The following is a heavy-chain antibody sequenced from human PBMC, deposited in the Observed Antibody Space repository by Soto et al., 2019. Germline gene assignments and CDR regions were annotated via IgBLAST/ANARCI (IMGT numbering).Heavy chain of an antibody. J-gene: IGHJ3*02. CDR3: ARDRGYCSGGSCPVGRGAFDI. CDR1: GFTFSSYS. V-gene: IGHV3-48*01. CDR2: ISSSSSTI. D-gene: IGHD2-15*01. Sequence: QPGGSLRLSCAASGFTFSSYSMNWVRQAPGKGLEWVSYISSSSSTIYYADSVKGRFTISRDNAKNSLYLQMNSLRAEDTAVYYCARDRGYCSGGSCPVGRGAFDIWGQGTMVTVSS.